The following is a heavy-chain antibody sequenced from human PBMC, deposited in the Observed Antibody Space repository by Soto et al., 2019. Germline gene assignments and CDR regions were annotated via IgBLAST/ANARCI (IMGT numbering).Heavy chain of an antibody. CDR2: IYSGGST. CDR3: ARAGLDYYMDV. V-gene: IGHV3-66*01. D-gene: IGHD3-22*01. J-gene: IGHJ6*03. Sequence: QAPGKGLEWVSVIYSGGSTYYADSVEGRFTISRDNSKNTLYLQMNSLRAEDTAAYYCARAGLDYYMDVWGKPPTVTVYS.